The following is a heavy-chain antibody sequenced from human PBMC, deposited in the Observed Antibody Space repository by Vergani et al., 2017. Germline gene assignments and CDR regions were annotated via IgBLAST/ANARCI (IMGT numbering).Heavy chain of an antibody. Sequence: EVQLVQSGAEVKKPGESLKIPCQGSGYSITNYWIAWVRQRPGKGLEWMGIIYAGDSDVRYSPSFQGQVTMSVDKSLSTAYLQWSSLKASDTAIYYCTRHVPCGDGACLHFDHWGQGTQVTVSS. CDR3: TRHVPCGDGACLHFDH. CDR1: GYSITNYW. CDR2: IYAGDSDV. V-gene: IGHV5-51*01. D-gene: IGHD2-21*01. J-gene: IGHJ4*02.